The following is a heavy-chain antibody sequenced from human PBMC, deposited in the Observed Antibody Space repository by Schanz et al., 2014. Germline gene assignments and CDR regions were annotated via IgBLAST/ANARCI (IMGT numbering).Heavy chain of an antibody. V-gene: IGHV4-61*02. J-gene: IGHJ2*01. CDR1: GGSIRSGTYY. CDR2: VFPNGIT. CDR3: ARDTTWRLDL. Sequence: QVQLQESGPGLVKPSGTLSLTCTVSGGSIRSGTYYWSWIRQPAGKALEWVGRVFPNGITNYNPSLKSRVPISRDAPKTQFPLTLTSLTAADTAVYYCARDTTWRLDLWGRGTLVTVSS. D-gene: IGHD1-1*01.